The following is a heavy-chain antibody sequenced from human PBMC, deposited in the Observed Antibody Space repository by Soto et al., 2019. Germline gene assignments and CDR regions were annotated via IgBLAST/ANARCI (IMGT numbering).Heavy chain of an antibody. D-gene: IGHD2-8*01. V-gene: IGHV5-51*01. CDR3: AANKGYCTTSSCYGLDV. CDR1: GYSFTRYW. Sequence: PGGSPKISCTGSGYSFTRYWIVWVRQMPGKGLEWMANIYPGDCDSRYSPSFHGPVTISSDNSNSHASLQRTSPQASDTAMYFWAANKGYCTTSSCYGLDVWGQGATVTVSS. CDR2: IYPGDCDS. J-gene: IGHJ6*02.